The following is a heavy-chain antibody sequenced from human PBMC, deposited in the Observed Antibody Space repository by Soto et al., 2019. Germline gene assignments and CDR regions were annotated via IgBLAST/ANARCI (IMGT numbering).Heavy chain of an antibody. D-gene: IGHD6-19*01. Sequence: SETLSLTCTVSGGSISGRSYYWGWLRQAQGKELERVVTTDDSGSTYYTPSLKSRVTISVDTSKNQLFLKLSSVTAADTAVYYCARRRIAVASGGVSDYWGQGTLVTVSS. CDR2: TDDSGST. CDR3: ARRRIAVASGGVSDY. V-gene: IGHV4-39*01. CDR1: GGSISGRSYY. J-gene: IGHJ4*02.